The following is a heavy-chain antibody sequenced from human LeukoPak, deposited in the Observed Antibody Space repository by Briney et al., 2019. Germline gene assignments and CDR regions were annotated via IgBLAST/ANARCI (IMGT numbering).Heavy chain of an antibody. CDR1: GFTFSSYG. Sequence: QSGRSLRLSCAASGFTFSSYGMHWVRQAPGKGLEWVAVISYDGSNKYYADSVKGRFTISRDNSKNTLYLQMNSLRAEDTAVYYCAKWPLDGYSRGWYYFDYWGQGTLVTVSS. V-gene: IGHV3-30*18. CDR3: AKWPLDGYSRGWYYFDY. D-gene: IGHD6-19*01. CDR2: ISYDGSNK. J-gene: IGHJ4*02.